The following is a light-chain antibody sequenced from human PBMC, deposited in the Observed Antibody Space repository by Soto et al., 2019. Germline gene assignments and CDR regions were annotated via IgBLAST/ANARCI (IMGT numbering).Light chain of an antibody. V-gene: IGKV3-20*01. CDR2: GVS. J-gene: IGKJ1*01. CDR1: QRVSSIY. CDR3: EQYGSSPRT. Sequence: EIVLTQSPGTLSLSPGERATLSCRASQRVSSIYFAWYQQKRGQAPRLLIYGVSSRATGIPDRFSGSGSGTDFTLTISRLEPEDSAVYYCEQYGSSPRTFGQGTKVDIK.